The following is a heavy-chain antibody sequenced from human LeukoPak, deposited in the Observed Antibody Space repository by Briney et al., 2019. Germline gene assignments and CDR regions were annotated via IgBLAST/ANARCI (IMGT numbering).Heavy chain of an antibody. CDR1: GFTFSSYA. J-gene: IGHJ4*02. CDR3: ARVPYGDWRFDY. D-gene: IGHD4-17*01. V-gene: IGHV3-30-3*01. Sequence: GRSLRLSCAASGFTFSSYAMHWVRQAPGKGLEWVAVISYDGSNKYCADSVKGRFTISRDNSKNTLYLQMNSLRAEDTAVYYCARVPYGDWRFDYWGQGTLVTVSS. CDR2: ISYDGSNK.